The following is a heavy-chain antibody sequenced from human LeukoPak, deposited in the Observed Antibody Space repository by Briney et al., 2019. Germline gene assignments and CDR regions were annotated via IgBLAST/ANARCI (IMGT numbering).Heavy chain of an antibody. Sequence: SETLSLTCSVSGGSIANYYWSWIRQPPGKGLEWIAYIHYSGRTNYNPSLKSRLTISVDTSKSQFSLNLSSVTAADTAVYYCARRQATAGISDYWGQGTLVTVSS. CDR3: ARRQATAGISDY. CDR1: GGSIANYY. D-gene: IGHD6-13*01. CDR2: IHYSGRT. J-gene: IGHJ4*02. V-gene: IGHV4-59*01.